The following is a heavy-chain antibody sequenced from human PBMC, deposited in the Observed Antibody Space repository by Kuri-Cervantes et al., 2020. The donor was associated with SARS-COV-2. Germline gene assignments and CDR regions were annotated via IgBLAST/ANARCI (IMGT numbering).Heavy chain of an antibody. CDR3: ATLGEGPEAASAFDI. D-gene: IGHD3-16*01. CDR1: GYTFITSD. Sequence: ASVKVSCKASGYTFITSDINWVRQATGQGLEWMGWINPDTGNAGYAQKFQGRVTMTTDTSTSTAYMELRSLRSDDTAVYYCATLGEGPEAASAFDIWGQGTMVTVSS. V-gene: IGHV1-8*02. CDR2: INPDTGNA. J-gene: IGHJ3*02.